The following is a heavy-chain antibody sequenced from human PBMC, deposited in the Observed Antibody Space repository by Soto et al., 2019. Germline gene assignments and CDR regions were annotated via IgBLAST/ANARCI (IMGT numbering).Heavy chain of an antibody. D-gene: IGHD3-3*01. CDR2: IYYSGST. CDR1: GGSISSYY. J-gene: IGHJ4*02. CDR3: ARVFDFWSGHDY. V-gene: IGHV4-59*01. Sequence: QVQLQESGPGLVKPSETLSLTCTVSGGSISSYYWSWIRQPPGKGLEWIGYIYYSGSTNYNPSLKCRVSIAVATSKNQFSLKLSSVTAADTAVYYCARVFDFWSGHDYWGQGTLVTVSS.